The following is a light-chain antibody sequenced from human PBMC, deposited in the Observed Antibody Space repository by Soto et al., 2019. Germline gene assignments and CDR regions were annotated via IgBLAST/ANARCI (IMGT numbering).Light chain of an antibody. Sequence: EIVMTQSPATLSVSPGERATLSCRASQSVSSNLAWYQQKPGQAPRLLIYGASTRATGIPARFSGSGSGTEFTLTISSMQSEDFAVYSCQQYTNLPTFGQGTKVDIK. CDR1: QSVSSN. V-gene: IGKV3-15*01. CDR3: QQYTNLPT. CDR2: GAS. J-gene: IGKJ1*01.